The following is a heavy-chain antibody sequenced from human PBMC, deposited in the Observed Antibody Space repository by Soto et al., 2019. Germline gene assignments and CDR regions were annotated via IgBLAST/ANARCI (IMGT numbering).Heavy chain of an antibody. CDR1: GFTFSSYA. J-gene: IGHJ6*02. V-gene: IGHV3-23*01. CDR2: ISASGGST. CDR3: XXXXXXGYGMDV. Sequence: EVQLLESGGGLVQPGGSLRLSCAASGFTFSSYAMSWVRQAPGKGLEWVSTISASGGSTYYADSVKGRFTISRDNSKXXXXXXXXXLXXXXXXXXXXXXXXXXGYGMDVWGQGTTVTVSS.